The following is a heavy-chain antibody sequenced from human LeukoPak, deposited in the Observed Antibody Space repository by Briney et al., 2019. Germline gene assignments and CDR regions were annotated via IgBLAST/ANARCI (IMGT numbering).Heavy chain of an antibody. CDR1: GFTFSSYA. V-gene: IGHV3-30-3*01. D-gene: IGHD3-10*01. CDR2: ISYDGSNK. CDR3: AREWTSGI. J-gene: IGHJ4*02. Sequence: PGRSLRLSCAASGFTFSSYAMHWVRQAPGKGLEWVAVISYDGSNKYYAGSVKGRFTISRDNSKNTLYLQMNSLRAEDTAVYYCAREWTSGIWGQGTLVTVSS.